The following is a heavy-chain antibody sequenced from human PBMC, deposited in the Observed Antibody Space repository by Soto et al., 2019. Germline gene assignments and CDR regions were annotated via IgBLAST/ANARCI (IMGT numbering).Heavy chain of an antibody. CDR1: GYTFTHFY. J-gene: IGHJ4*02. D-gene: IGHD3-9*01. CDR3: ARDEGGYDILTGYYKAHHFDY. V-gene: IGHV1-18*01. Sequence: QVHLEQSGAEVKKPGDSVKVSCKASGYTFTHFYITWVRQAPGQGLEWMGAISPHNFNTNFAQKFQGRVTLTTETSTNTDYMERRFLTSDDTAVYYCARDEGGYDILTGYYKAHHFDYWGQGVLVTVSS. CDR2: ISPHNFNT.